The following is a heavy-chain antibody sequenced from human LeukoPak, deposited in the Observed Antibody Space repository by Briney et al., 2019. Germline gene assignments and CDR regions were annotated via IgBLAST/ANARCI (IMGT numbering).Heavy chain of an antibody. Sequence: GGSLRLSCAASGFTFSSYPMSWVRQAPAKGLQWVSAISGGGGSAYYADSVKGRFTISRDNSKNTLYLQMNSLRAEDTAVYYCAKDRIPPEMATTYLWGQGTLVTVSS. D-gene: IGHD5-24*01. CDR3: AKDRIPPEMATTYL. CDR2: ISGGGGSA. J-gene: IGHJ5*02. CDR1: GFTFSSYP. V-gene: IGHV3-23*01.